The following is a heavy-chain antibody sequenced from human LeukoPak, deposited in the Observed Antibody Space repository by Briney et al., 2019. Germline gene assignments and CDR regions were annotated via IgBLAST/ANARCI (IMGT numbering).Heavy chain of an antibody. D-gene: IGHD5-12*01. J-gene: IGHJ4*02. Sequence: GESLKISCKGSGYKFTNYWIGWVRQRPGKGLELMGIIYPSDSDTTYSPAFEGQVSISADISIGTACLQWSSLKASDSAMYYCARRGFSGYGWDYFDFWGQGTLVSVSS. CDR1: GYKFTNYW. V-gene: IGHV5-51*01. CDR3: ARRGFSGYGWDYFDF. CDR2: IYPSDSDT.